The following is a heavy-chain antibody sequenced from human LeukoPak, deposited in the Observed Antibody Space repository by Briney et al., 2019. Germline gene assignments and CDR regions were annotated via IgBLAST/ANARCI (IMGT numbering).Heavy chain of an antibody. Sequence: GGSLRLSCAASGFTFRSYAMHWVRKAPGKGLEWVAVISYDGSNKYYADSVKGRFTISRDNSKNTLYLQMNSLRAEDTAVYYCARAGGGKGGAFDIWGQGTMVTVSS. V-gene: IGHV3-30*04. CDR3: ARAGGGKGGAFDI. J-gene: IGHJ3*02. CDR2: ISYDGSNK. CDR1: GFTFRSYA. D-gene: IGHD3-16*01.